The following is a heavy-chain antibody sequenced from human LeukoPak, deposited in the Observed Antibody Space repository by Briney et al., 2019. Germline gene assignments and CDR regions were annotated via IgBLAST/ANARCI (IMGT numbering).Heavy chain of an antibody. CDR1: GVSFSGYY. D-gene: IGHD2-2*01. Sequence: SETLSLTCAVYGVSFSGYYWSWIRQPPGKGLEWIGEINHSGSTNYNPSLKSRVTISVDTSKNQFSLKLSSVTAADTAVYYCARGCSSTSCSDYWGQGTLVTVSS. CDR2: INHSGST. J-gene: IGHJ4*02. CDR3: ARGCSSTSCSDY. V-gene: IGHV4-34*01.